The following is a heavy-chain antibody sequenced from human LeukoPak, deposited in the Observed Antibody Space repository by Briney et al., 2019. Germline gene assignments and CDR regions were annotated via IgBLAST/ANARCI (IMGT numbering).Heavy chain of an antibody. D-gene: IGHD2-2*01. V-gene: IGHV3-33*01. CDR2: IGYDGTNE. CDR3: ARDFYCSRTSCYAPSFDY. CDR1: GFTFSSYG. J-gene: IGHJ4*02. Sequence: GGSLRLSCAASGFTFSSYGMHWVRQAPGKGLEGVALIGYDGTNEYYADSAKGRFTISRDNSKSTLYLQMKSLRAEDTAVYYCARDFYCSRTSCYAPSFDYWGQGTLVTVSS.